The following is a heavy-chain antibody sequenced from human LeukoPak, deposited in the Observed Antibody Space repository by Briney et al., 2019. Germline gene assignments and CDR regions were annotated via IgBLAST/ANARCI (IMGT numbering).Heavy chain of an antibody. CDR3: AKPQPMITMIVVAFDY. CDR2: ISYDGGNK. D-gene: IGHD3-22*01. Sequence: GGSLRLSCAASGFTFSSYGMHWVRQAPGKGLEWVAVISYDGGNKYYADSVKGRFTISRDNSKNTLYLQMNSLRAEDTAVYYCAKPQPMITMIVVAFDYWGQGTLVTVSS. V-gene: IGHV3-30*18. J-gene: IGHJ4*02. CDR1: GFTFSSYG.